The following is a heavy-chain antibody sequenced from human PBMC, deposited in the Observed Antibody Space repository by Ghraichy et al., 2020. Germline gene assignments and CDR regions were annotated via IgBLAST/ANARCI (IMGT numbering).Heavy chain of an antibody. CDR3: ARVAVAFNGMDV. CDR2: TSSSGRTI. J-gene: IGHJ6*02. CDR1: GFTLSSHE. V-gene: IGHV3-48*03. Sequence: GGSLRLSCAASGFTLSSHEMNWVRQAPGKGLEWVSYTSSSGRTIYYADSVKGRFTISRDNAKNSLYLQMTSLRAEDTAVYYCARVAVAFNGMDVWGQGTTVTVS. D-gene: IGHD6-19*01.